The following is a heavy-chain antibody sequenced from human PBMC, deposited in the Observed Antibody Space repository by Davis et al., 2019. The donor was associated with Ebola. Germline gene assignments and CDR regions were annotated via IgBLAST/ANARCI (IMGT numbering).Heavy chain of an antibody. D-gene: IGHD6-13*01. J-gene: IGHJ4*02. Sequence: MPSETLSLTCALPGASVSRKSGARSWIRQSPSRGLEWLGRTYYRSKWYNDYAVAVKSRITINADTSKNQFSLQLNSVNPEDTAVYYCAREGVAAVGTPFDYWGQGTLVIVSS. CDR1: GASVSRKSGA. CDR2: TYYRSKWYN. V-gene: IGHV6-1*01. CDR3: AREGVAAVGTPFDY.